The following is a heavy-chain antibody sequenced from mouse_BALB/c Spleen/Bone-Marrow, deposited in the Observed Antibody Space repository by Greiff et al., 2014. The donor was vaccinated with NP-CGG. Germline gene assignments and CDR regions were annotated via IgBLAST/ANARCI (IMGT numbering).Heavy chain of an antibody. J-gene: IGHJ2*01. CDR1: GYTSTSYW. Sequence: EVQLVASGTVLARPGASVKMSCKASGYTSTSYWMHWVKQRPGQGLEWIGTIYPGKSDTTYNQKFKGKAKLTAVTSTSTAYMALSSLTNEDSAVYYCTTLARNYFDYWGQGTTLTVSS. CDR3: TTLARNYFDY. V-gene: IGHV1-5*01. D-gene: IGHD3-1*01. CDR2: IYPGKSDT.